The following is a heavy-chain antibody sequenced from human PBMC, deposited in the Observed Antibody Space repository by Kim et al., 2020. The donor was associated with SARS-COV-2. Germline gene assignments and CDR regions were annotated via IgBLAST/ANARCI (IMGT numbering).Heavy chain of an antibody. D-gene: IGHD4-17*01. CDR3: DPLGGVDGDLSFVY. Sequence: GGSLRLSCAASGFSFSRIGMHWVRQAPGKGLEWVAAISYDGTKQYYGDSVKGRFTISRDNSKLSLQMNSLRIEDTAVYYCDPLGGVDGDLSFVYCGQGTL. J-gene: IGHJ4*02. V-gene: IGHV3-30*03. CDR2: ISYDGTKQ. CDR1: GFSFSRIG.